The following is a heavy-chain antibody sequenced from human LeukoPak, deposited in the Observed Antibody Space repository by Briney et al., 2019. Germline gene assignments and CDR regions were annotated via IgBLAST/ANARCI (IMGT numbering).Heavy chain of an antibody. J-gene: IGHJ3*02. CDR3: ARHGSGGRAFDI. CDR2: IYYSGST. V-gene: IGHV4-28*01. CDR1: GYSISSNDW. D-gene: IGHD3-10*01. Sequence: SETLSLTCAVSGYSISSNDWWGWIRQPPGKGLEWIGYIYYSGSTYYNPSLKSRVTMSVDTSKNQFSLKLSSVTAVDTAVYYCARHGSGGRAFDIWGQGTMVTVSS.